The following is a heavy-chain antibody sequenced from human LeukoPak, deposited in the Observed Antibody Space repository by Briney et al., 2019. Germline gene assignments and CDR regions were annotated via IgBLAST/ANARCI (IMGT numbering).Heavy chain of an antibody. Sequence: SETLSLTCSVSVGSISGYYWSWIRLPPGKGLEWIGYIHASGSTHYNSSLKSRVTILLDTSKNQFSLEVISLTAADMAVYYCARRFFDQDFFDYWGQGTLVTVSS. J-gene: IGHJ4*02. V-gene: IGHV4-4*09. CDR3: ARRFFDQDFFDY. D-gene: IGHD3-9*01. CDR2: IHASGST. CDR1: VGSISGYY.